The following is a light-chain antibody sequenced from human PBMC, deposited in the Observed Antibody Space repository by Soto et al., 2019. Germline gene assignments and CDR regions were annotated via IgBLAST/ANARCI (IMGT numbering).Light chain of an antibody. V-gene: IGKV1-8*01. J-gene: IGKJ2*01. Sequence: AIGMTQSPSALSASTGDRVTITCRASQGISSYLAWYQQKPGKAPKLLIYAASTLQSGVPSRFSGSGSGTEFTLTISGLQSEDCATYYCQQYYSYPRYTFGQGTKLDIK. CDR1: QGISSY. CDR3: QQYYSYPRYT. CDR2: AAS.